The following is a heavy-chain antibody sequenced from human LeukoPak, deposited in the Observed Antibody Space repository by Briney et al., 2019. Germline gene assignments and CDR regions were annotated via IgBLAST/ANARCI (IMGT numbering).Heavy chain of an antibody. Sequence: SETLSLTCTVSGGSISSYYWSWIRQPPGKGLEWIGYIYYSGSTNYNPSLKSRVTISVDTSKNQFSLKLSSVTAADTAVYYCARGRGAFDIWGQGTMVTVSS. V-gene: IGHV4-59*08. CDR2: IYYSGST. CDR1: GGSISSYY. CDR3: ARGRGAFDI. J-gene: IGHJ3*02.